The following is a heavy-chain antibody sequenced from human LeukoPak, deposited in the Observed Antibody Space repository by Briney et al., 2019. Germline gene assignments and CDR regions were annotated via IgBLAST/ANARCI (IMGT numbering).Heavy chain of an antibody. D-gene: IGHD4-17*01. CDR1: GGSISSYY. J-gene: IGHJ5*02. Sequence: PAETLSLTCTVSGGSISSYYWSWIRQPPGKGLEWIGYIYYSGSTNYNPSLKSRVTISSDTSKNQFSLKLSSVTAADTAVYYCARDSRYGDYNWFDPWGQGTLVTASS. CDR2: IYYSGST. V-gene: IGHV4-59*01. CDR3: ARDSRYGDYNWFDP.